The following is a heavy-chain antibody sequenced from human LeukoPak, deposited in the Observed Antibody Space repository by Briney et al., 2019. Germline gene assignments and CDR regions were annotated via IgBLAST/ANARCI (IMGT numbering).Heavy chain of an antibody. CDR3: AKGGIQLWYYFDY. J-gene: IGHJ4*02. CDR1: GFTFSGYG. CDR2: IRYDGSDK. Sequence: GGSLRLSCAASGFTFSGYGMHWVRQAPGKGLEWVSFIRYDGSDKYYADSVKGRFTISRDNSKNTLYLQMNSLRAEDTAVYYCAKGGIQLWYYFDYWGQGTLVTVSS. D-gene: IGHD5-18*01. V-gene: IGHV3-30*02.